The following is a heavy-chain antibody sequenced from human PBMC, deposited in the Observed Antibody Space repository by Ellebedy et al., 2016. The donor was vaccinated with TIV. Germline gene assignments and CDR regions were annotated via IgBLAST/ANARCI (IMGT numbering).Heavy chain of an antibody. V-gene: IGHV3-23*01. J-gene: IGHJ6*02. CDR3: APTNWGSGGFYGMDV. D-gene: IGHD7-27*01. Sequence: GESLKISCAASGFTVSSYAMTWVRQAPGKGLEWVSAISSSGSNTHYPDSLKERFTVSRDNSKNTLYLQVDSLRAEDTAVYYCAPTNWGSGGFYGMDVWGQGTTVTVSS. CDR2: ISSSGSNT. CDR1: GFTVSSYA.